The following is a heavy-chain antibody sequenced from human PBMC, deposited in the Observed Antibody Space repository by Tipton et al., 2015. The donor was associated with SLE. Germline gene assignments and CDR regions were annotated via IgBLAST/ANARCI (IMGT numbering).Heavy chain of an antibody. CDR2: IYYSGST. CDR3: ARGQWLSTTLAFDY. Sequence: TLSLTCTVSGGSISSYYWSWIRQPPGKGLEWIGYIYYSGSTNYNPSLKSRVTIPVDTSKNQFSLKLSSVTAADTAVYYCARGQWLSTTLAFDYWGQGTLVTVSS. V-gene: IGHV4-59*01. J-gene: IGHJ4*02. D-gene: IGHD3-22*01. CDR1: GGSISSYY.